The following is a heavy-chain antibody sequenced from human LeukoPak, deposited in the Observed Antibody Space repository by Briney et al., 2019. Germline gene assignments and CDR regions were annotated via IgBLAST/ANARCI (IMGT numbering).Heavy chain of an antibody. V-gene: IGHV1-46*01. J-gene: IGHJ4*02. Sequence: ASVKVSCKASGYTFTSYYMHWVRQAPGQGLEWMGIINPSGGSTSYAQKFQGRVTMTRDTSTSTVYMELSSLRSEDTAVYYCARETPDVDTAMVYFDYWGQRTLVTVSS. CDR2: INPSGGST. D-gene: IGHD5-18*01. CDR1: GYTFTSYY. CDR3: ARETPDVDTAMVYFDY.